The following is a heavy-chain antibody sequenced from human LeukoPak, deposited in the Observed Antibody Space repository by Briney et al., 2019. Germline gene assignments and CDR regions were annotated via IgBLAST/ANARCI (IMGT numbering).Heavy chain of an antibody. D-gene: IGHD2-21*02. CDR1: GFTVSGNY. Sequence: GGSLRLSCAVSGFTVSGNYMSWVRQAPGKGLEWVSVIYSGGSTFYADSVKGRFTISRDSSKNTLYLQMNSLRADDTAVYYCATVGTTRVYHFDYWGQGTLVTVSS. V-gene: IGHV3-53*01. J-gene: IGHJ4*02. CDR3: ATVGTTRVYHFDY. CDR2: IYSGGST.